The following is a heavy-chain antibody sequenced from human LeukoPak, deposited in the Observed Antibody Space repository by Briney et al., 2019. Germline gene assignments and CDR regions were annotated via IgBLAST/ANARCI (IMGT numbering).Heavy chain of an antibody. J-gene: IGHJ4*02. CDR3: AKTAAPDYYDSSGPKYYFDY. D-gene: IGHD3-22*01. Sequence: GGSLRLSCAASGFTFSSYAMHWVRQAPGKGLEWVAVISYDGSNKYYADSVKGRFTISRDNSKNTLYLQMNSLRAEDTAVYYCAKTAAPDYYDSSGPKYYFDYWGQGTLVTVSS. CDR1: GFTFSSYA. CDR2: ISYDGSNK. V-gene: IGHV3-30*18.